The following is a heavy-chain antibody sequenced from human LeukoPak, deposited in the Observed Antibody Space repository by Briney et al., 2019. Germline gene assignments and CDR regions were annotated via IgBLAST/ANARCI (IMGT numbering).Heavy chain of an antibody. CDR1: GFTFSSYG. Sequence: GGSLRLSCAASGFTFSSYGMHWVRQAPGKGLEWVAVISYDGSNKYYADSVKGRFTISRDNSKNTLYLQMNSLRAEDTAVYYCARFWSGPHYYYGMDVWGQGTTVTVSS. CDR2: ISYDGSNK. CDR3: ARFWSGPHYYYGMDV. J-gene: IGHJ6*02. V-gene: IGHV3-30*03. D-gene: IGHD3-3*01.